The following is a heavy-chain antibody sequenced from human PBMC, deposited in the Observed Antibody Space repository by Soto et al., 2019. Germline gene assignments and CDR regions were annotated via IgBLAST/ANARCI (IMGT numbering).Heavy chain of an antibody. CDR2: INRSGST. CDR3: ATQNPGSYHFDY. Sequence: QVQLQESGPGLVKPSGTLSLTCGVSGGYLSSSSYWSCVRQTPGQGLEWIGEINRSGSTSYNPSLNSPVMISKAQWKNPFFLNLNTVTAADTAVYYCATQNPGSYHFDYWGQGHLVTVSS. V-gene: IGHV4-4*02. D-gene: IGHD3-10*01. CDR1: GGYLSSSSY. J-gene: IGHJ4*02.